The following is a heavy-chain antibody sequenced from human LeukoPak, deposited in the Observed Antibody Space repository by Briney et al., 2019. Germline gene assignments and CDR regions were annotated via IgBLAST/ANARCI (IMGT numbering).Heavy chain of an antibody. CDR1: GFTFSSNW. D-gene: IGHD1-26*01. Sequence: PGGSLRLSCATSGFTFSSNWMSWVRHVPGRGLDWVANIKPDGSAQYYAASVKGRFTVSRDNAKNSLYLQMNSLRVEDTAVYYCARSGSYGGIDYWGQGTLVTVSS. CDR2: IKPDGSAQ. CDR3: ARSGSYGGIDY. J-gene: IGHJ4*02. V-gene: IGHV3-7*01.